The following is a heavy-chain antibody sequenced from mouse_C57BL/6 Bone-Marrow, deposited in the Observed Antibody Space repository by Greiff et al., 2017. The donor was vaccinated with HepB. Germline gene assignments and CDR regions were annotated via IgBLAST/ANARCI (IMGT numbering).Heavy chain of an antibody. CDR3: ASQLTGTGIRFAY. D-gene: IGHD4-1*01. CDR1: GFSLTSYG. CDR2: IWGDG. V-gene: IGHV2-3*01. J-gene: IGHJ3*01. Sequence: QVQLKESGPGLVAPSQSLSITCTVSGFSLTSYGVSWVRQPPGKGLEWLGVIWGDGSISKDNSKSQVFLKLNSLQTDDTATYYCASQLTGTGIRFAYWGQGTLVTVSA.